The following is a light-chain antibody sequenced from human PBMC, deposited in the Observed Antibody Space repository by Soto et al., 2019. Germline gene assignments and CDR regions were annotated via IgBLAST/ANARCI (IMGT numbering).Light chain of an antibody. CDR1: SSDVGGYNY. V-gene: IGLV2-14*01. Sequence: QSALTQPASVSGSPGQSITISCTGTSSDVGGYNYVSWYQQHPGKAPKLMIYEVSNRASGVSNRFSGSKSGNTASLTISGLQAEDEADHYCSSYARSSTYVFGTGTKVTVL. CDR3: SSYARSSTYV. CDR2: EVS. J-gene: IGLJ1*01.